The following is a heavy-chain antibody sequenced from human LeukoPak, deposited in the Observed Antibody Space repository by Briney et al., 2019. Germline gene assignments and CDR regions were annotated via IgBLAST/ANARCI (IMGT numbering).Heavy chain of an antibody. CDR1: GGSISSSSYY. D-gene: IGHD5-12*01. V-gene: IGHV4-39*01. CDR3: SGRAFYYYYMDV. Sequence: SETLSLTYTVSGGSISSSSYYWGGIRQPPGQGLEWLGSIYYSGSTYYNPSLKSRVTISVDTSKNQFSLKLSSVTAADTAVYYCSGRAFYYYYMDVWGKGTTVTVSS. J-gene: IGHJ6*03. CDR2: IYYSGST.